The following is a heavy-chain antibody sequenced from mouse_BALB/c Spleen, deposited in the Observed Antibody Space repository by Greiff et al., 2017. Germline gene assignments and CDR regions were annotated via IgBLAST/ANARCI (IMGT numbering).Heavy chain of an antibody. D-gene: IGHD2-4*01. CDR1: GFTFSSYG. CDR2: INSNGGST. J-gene: IGHJ4*01. V-gene: IGHV5-6-3*01. Sequence: DVQLVESGGGLVQPGGSLKLSCAASGFTFSSYGMSWVRQTPDKRLELVATINSNGGSTYYPDSVKGRFTISRDNAKNTLYLQMSSLKSEDTAMYYCARASYDYDGDYYAMDYWGQGTSVTVSS. CDR3: ARASYDYDGDYYAMDY.